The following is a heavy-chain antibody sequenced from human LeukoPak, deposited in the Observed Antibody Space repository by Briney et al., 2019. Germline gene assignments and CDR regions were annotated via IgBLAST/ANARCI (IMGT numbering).Heavy chain of an antibody. CDR2: ISYDGSNK. CDR1: GFTFSSYA. V-gene: IGHV3-30-3*01. J-gene: IGHJ4*02. Sequence: GGSLRLSCAASGFTFSSYAMHWVRQAPGKGLEWVAVISYDGSNKYYADSVKGRFTISRDNSKNTLYLQMNSLRAEDTAVYYCAKVPYYDILTGYSYPDYWGQGTLVTVSS. D-gene: IGHD3-9*01. CDR3: AKVPYYDILTGYSYPDY.